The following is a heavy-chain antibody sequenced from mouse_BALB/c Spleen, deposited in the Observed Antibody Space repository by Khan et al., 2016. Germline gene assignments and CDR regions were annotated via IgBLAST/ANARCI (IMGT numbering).Heavy chain of an antibody. D-gene: IGHD2-3*01. J-gene: IGHJ4*01. CDR3: ARWVLQDNYAIDE. Sequence: QVQLQQSGAELAKPGASLKISCKAPGYTFSSYWMNWVKQRPGQGLEWIGHIYPGDGYTEYNRKFKDKATLTADKSSSTAYMQLSSLTSEDSAVYCSARWVLQDNYAIDEWGQGTLVTVSS. V-gene: IGHV1-7*01. CDR1: GYTFSSYW. CDR2: IYPGDGYT.